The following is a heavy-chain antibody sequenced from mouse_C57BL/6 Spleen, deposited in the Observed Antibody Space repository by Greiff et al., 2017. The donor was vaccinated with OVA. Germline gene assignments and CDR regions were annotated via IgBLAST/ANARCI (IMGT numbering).Heavy chain of an antibody. Sequence: QVQLQQPGAELVRPGTSVKLSCKASGYTFTSYWMHWVKQRPGQGLEWIGVIDPSDSYTNYNQKFKGKATLTVDKSSSTAYMQLSSLTSEDSAVYYCARSQLGYGSSLDYWGQGTTLTVSS. CDR2: IDPSDSYT. V-gene: IGHV1-59*01. J-gene: IGHJ2*01. CDR1: GYTFTSYW. D-gene: IGHD1-1*01. CDR3: ARSQLGYGSSLDY.